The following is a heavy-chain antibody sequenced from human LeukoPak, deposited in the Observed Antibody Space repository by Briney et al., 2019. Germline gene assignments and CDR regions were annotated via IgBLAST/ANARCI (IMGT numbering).Heavy chain of an antibody. V-gene: IGHV1-69*13. CDR2: VIPIFGTA. D-gene: IGHD3-22*01. CDR3: AREGYYYDSSGYYGNPFDY. J-gene: IGHJ4*02. CDR1: GGTFSSYA. Sequence: ASVKVSCKASGGTFSSYAISWVRQAPGQGLEWMGGVIPIFGTANYAQKFQGRVTITADESTSTAYMELSSLRSEDTAVYYCAREGYYYDSSGYYGNPFDYWGQGTLVTVSS.